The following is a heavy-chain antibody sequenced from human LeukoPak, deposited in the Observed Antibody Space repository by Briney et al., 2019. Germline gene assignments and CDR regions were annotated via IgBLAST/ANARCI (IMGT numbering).Heavy chain of an antibody. CDR1: GYTLTELS. CDR3: ARSGRITMIAESDY. D-gene: IGHD3-22*01. J-gene: IGHJ4*02. V-gene: IGHV1-24*01. Sequence: GASVKVSCKVSGYTLTELSMHWVRQAPGKGLEWMGGFDPEDGETIYAQKFQGRVTMTEDTSTDTAYMELSSLRSEDTAVYYCARSGRITMIAESDYWGQGTLVTVSS. CDR2: FDPEDGET.